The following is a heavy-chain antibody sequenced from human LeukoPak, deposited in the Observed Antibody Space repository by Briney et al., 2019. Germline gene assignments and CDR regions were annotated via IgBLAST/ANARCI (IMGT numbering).Heavy chain of an antibody. CDR1: GFTLRSYS. J-gene: IGHJ6*03. V-gene: IGHV4-38-2*01. CDR3: AKSLGEYYDFWSGYYGNPGYYYMDV. CDR2: IYNGGST. Sequence: PGGCLRLAFSVSGFTLRSYSMEWVRQAPGRGLGWIGSIYNGGSTYSNPPLKSHVTISEATPKNQFSVKLSSVTAADTVVFCCAKSLGEYYDFWSGYYGNPGYYYMDVWGKGTTVTVSS. D-gene: IGHD3-3*01.